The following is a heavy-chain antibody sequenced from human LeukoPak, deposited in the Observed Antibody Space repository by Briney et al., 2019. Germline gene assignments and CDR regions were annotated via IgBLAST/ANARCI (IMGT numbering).Heavy chain of an antibody. CDR2: ISWNSGSI. V-gene: IGHV3-9*01. CDR3: AKDRVLYSSSRGYYGMDV. CDR1: GFTFDDYA. Sequence: PGGSLRLSCAASGFTFDDYAMHWLRQAPGKGLEWVSGISWNSGSIGYADSVKGRFTISRDNAKNSLYLQMNSLRAEDTALYYCAKDRVLYSSSRGYYGMDVWGQGTTVTVSS. J-gene: IGHJ6*02. D-gene: IGHD6-13*01.